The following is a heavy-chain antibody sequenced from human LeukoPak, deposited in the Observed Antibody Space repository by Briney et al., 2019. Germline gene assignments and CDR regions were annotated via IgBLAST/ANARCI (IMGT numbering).Heavy chain of an antibody. V-gene: IGHV3-30*04. D-gene: IGHD3-22*01. J-gene: IGHJ4*02. CDR3: ARGRVDSSGYYLIYSDY. Sequence: GGSLRLSCAASGFTFSSYAMHWVRQAPGKGPEWVAVISYDGSNKYYADSVKGRFTISRDNSKNTLYLQMNSLRAEDTAVYYCARGRVDSSGYYLIYSDYWGQGTLVTVSS. CDR2: ISYDGSNK. CDR1: GFTFSSYA.